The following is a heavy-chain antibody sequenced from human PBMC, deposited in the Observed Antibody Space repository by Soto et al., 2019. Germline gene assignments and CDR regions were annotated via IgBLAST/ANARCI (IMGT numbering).Heavy chain of an antibody. Sequence: GGSLRLSCAASGFTFSSYGMHWVRQAPGKGLEWVAVIWYDGSNKYYADSVKGRFTISRDNSKNTLYLQMNSLRAEDTAVYYCARDEQWLTQNYYYYYMDVWGKGTTVTVSS. CDR2: IWYDGSNK. J-gene: IGHJ6*03. V-gene: IGHV3-33*01. CDR3: ARDEQWLTQNYYYYYMDV. CDR1: GFTFSSYG. D-gene: IGHD6-19*01.